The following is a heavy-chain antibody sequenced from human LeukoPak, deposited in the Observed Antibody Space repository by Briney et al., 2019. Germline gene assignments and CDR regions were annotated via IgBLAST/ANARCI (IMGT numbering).Heavy chain of an antibody. CDR1: GGSISSYY. CDR3: ARLNCSGGSCRVNYYYYYGMDA. D-gene: IGHD2-15*01. V-gene: IGHV4-59*01. CDR2: IYYSGST. Sequence: SETLSLTCTVSGGSISSYYWSWIRQPPGKGLEWIGYIYYSGSTNYNPSLKSRVTISVDTSKNQFSLKLSSVTAADTAVYYCARLNCSGGSCRVNYYYYYGMDAWGQGTTVTVSS. J-gene: IGHJ6*02.